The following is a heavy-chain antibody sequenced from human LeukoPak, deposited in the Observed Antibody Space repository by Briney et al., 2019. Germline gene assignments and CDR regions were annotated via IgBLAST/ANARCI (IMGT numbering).Heavy chain of an antibody. V-gene: IGHV1-46*01. CDR1: GYTFTSYY. CDR3: ARVPLSDSSGHYYPH. J-gene: IGHJ1*01. CDR2: INPSGGST. D-gene: IGHD3-22*01. Sequence: ASVKVSCKASGYTFTSYYMHWVRQAPGQGLEWMGIINPSGGSTSYAQKFQGRVTMTRDTSASTAYMELSSLRSEDTAVYYCARVPLSDSSGHYYPHWGQGTQVTVSS.